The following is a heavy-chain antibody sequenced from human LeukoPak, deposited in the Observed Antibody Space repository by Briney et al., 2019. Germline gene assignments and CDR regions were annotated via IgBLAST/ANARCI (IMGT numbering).Heavy chain of an antibody. CDR3: ARENYGDSVDY. V-gene: IGHV4-39*07. J-gene: IGHJ4*02. CDR2: IYYSGST. D-gene: IGHD4-17*01. Sequence: SETLSLTCTVSGGSISSGSYYWGWIRQPPGKGLEWIGSIYYSGSTYYNPSLKSRVTISVDTSKNQFSLKLSSVTAADTAVYYCARENYGDSVDYWGQGTLVTVSS. CDR1: GGSISSGSYY.